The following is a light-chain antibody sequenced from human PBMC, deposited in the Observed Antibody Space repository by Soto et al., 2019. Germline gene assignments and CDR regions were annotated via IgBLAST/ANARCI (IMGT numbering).Light chain of an antibody. V-gene: IGKV3-20*01. CDR2: GAT. J-gene: IGKJ5*01. CDR3: QQYHWAPDT. CDR1: QIVGGDT. Sequence: EIVLTQSPGTLSLSPGERATLSCRASQIVGGDTLAWFQQRPGQAPRLVIYGATNRAAGIPDRFSGRGFGTDFPLTVSRLEPEDFAMYYCQQYHWAPDTFGQGTRLEI.